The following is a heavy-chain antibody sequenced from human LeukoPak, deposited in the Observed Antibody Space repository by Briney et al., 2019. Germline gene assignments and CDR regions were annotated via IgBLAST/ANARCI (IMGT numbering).Heavy chain of an antibody. CDR2: ISGSGGST. J-gene: IGHJ4*02. CDR1: GFIFSSYA. D-gene: IGHD3-22*01. V-gene: IGHV3-23*01. CDR3: AKDQSYSESSGYQYYFVY. Sequence: QPGGSLRLSCAASGFIFSSYAMSWVRQAPGKGLEWVSTISGSGGSTYYADSVKGRFTISRDNSKNTLYLQMNSLRAEDTALYYCAKDQSYSESSGYQYYFVYWGQGTMVTVSS.